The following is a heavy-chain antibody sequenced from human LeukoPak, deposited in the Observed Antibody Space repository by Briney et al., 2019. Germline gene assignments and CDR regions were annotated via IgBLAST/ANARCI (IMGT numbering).Heavy chain of an antibody. CDR1: GFTFSSYA. Sequence: GGSLRLSCAASGFTFSSYAMHWVRQAPGKGLEYVSAISSNGGSTSYANSVKGRFTISRDNSKNTLYLQMSSLRAEDTAVYLCVKDLRSDFMGVLSRYLSYWGQGTLVTVSS. CDR2: ISSNGGST. CDR3: VKDLRSDFMGVLSRYLSY. V-gene: IGHV3-64*01. D-gene: IGHD2/OR15-2a*01. J-gene: IGHJ4*02.